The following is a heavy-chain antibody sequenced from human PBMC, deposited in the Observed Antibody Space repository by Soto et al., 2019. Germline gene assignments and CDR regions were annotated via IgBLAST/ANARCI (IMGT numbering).Heavy chain of an antibody. CDR2: IYYSGST. CDR3: ARLAPYYDFWSGYPGYYMDV. CDR1: GGSISSGGYY. J-gene: IGHJ6*03. V-gene: IGHV4-31*03. D-gene: IGHD3-3*01. Sequence: TLSLTCTVSGGSISSGGYYWSWIRQHPGKGLEWIGYIYYSGSTYYNPSLKSRVTISVDTSKNQFSLKLCSVTAADTAVYYCARLAPYYDFWSGYPGYYMDVWGKGTTVTVSS.